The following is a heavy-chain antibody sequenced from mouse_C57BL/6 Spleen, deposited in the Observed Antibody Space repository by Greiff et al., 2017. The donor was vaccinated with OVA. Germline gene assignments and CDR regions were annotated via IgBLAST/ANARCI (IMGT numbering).Heavy chain of an antibody. CDR2: IWRGGST. CDR3: AKTGTSGTDFDY. Sequence: VMLVESGPGLVQPSQSLSITCTVSGFSLTSYGVHWVRQSPGKGLEWLGVIWRGGSTDYNAAFMSRLSITKDNSKSQVFFKMNSLQADDTAIYYCAKTGTSGTDFDYWGQGTTLTVSS. D-gene: IGHD3-3*01. J-gene: IGHJ2*01. CDR1: GFSLTSYG. V-gene: IGHV2-5*01.